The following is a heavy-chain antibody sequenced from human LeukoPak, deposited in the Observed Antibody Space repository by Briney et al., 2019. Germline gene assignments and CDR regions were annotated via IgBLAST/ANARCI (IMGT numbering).Heavy chain of an antibody. CDR3: ANPMRAVAGNFDY. CDR1: GFTFSSYG. CDR2: ISGSGGST. J-gene: IGHJ4*02. Sequence: GGTLRLSCAASGFTFSSYGMSWVRQAPGKGLEWVSAISGSGGSTYYADSVKGRFTISRDNSKNTLYLQMNSLRAEDTAVYYCANPMRAVAGNFDYWGQGTLVTVSS. D-gene: IGHD6-19*01. V-gene: IGHV3-23*01.